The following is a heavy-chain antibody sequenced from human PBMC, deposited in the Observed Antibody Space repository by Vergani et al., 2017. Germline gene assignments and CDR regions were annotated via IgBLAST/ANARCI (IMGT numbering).Heavy chain of an antibody. CDR1: GFIFQNYT. Sequence: QVNLVGSGGGVVQPGRSLRLSCATYGFIFQNYTMHWVRQAPGKGLEWVALISNDGRHTYYADSVRGRFSISRDNSKNTLYPQMNSLRTEDTANYYCRGDMDVWGPGTTVTVSS. V-gene: IGHV3-30*04. CDR3: RGDMDV. J-gene: IGHJ6*02. CDR2: ISNDGRHT.